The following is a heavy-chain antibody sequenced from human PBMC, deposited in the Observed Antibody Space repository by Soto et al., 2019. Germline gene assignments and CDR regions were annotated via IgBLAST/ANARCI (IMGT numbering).Heavy chain of an antibody. D-gene: IGHD3-10*01. CDR2: INHSGST. CDR1: GGSFSGYY. V-gene: IGHV4-34*01. CDR3: ARDIVFVTMVRGVIRGPNWFDP. Sequence: PSETLSLTCAVYGGSFSGYYWSWIRQPPGKGLEWIGEINHSGSTNYNPSLKSRVTISVDTSKNQFSLKLSSVTAADTAVYYCARDIVFVTMVRGVIRGPNWFDPWGQGTLVTVSS. J-gene: IGHJ5*02.